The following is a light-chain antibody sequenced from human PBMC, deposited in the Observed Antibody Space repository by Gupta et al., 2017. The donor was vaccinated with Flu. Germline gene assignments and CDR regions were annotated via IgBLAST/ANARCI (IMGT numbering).Light chain of an antibody. J-gene: IGKJ2*01. Sequence: EHVLTQSPGSLSLSPGDRATLSCRASQNVGSNSLAWYQQKPGQAPRLLIYGASNRATGIPDRFSGSGSGTDFTLTISRLEPEDFAVYYCQQYVSSPFTFGLGTKLEIK. CDR3: QQYVSSPFT. V-gene: IGKV3-20*01. CDR1: QNVGSNS. CDR2: GAS.